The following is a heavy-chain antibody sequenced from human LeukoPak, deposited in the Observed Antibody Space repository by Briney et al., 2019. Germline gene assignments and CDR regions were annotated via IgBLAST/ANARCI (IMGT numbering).Heavy chain of an antibody. V-gene: IGHV3-30*02. CDR1: GFTFSSYG. CDR3: AKVLGDYYYYYYMDV. J-gene: IGHJ6*03. D-gene: IGHD1-26*01. Sequence: GGSLRLSCAASGFTFSSYGMHWVRQAPGKGLEWVAFIRYDGSNKYYADSVKGRFTISRDNSKNTLYLQMNSLRAEDTAVYYCAKVLGDYYYYYYMDVWGKGTTVTISS. CDR2: IRYDGSNK.